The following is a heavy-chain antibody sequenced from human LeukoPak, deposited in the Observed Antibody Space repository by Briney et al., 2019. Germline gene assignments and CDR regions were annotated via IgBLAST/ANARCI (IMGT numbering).Heavy chain of an antibody. V-gene: IGHV1-8*03. Sequence: ASVKVSCKASGYTFTSYDINWVRQATGQGLEWMGWMNPNSGNTGYAQKFQGRVTITRNTSINTAYMELSSLRSEDTAVYYCATPAADYYYYYMDVWGKGTTVTISS. D-gene: IGHD2-2*01. CDR2: MNPNSGNT. J-gene: IGHJ6*03. CDR3: ATPAADYYYYYMDV. CDR1: GYTFTSYD.